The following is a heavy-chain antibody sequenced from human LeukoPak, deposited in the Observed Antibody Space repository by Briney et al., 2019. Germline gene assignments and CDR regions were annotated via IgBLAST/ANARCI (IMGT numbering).Heavy chain of an antibody. CDR2: ISAYNGNT. Sequence: ASVNVSCKASGYSFTSYGISWVRQAPGQGLEWMGSISAYNGNTNYAQRLQGRVTMTTDTSTSTAYMELRSLTSDDTAVYYCARVPSGGPFDYWGQGTLVTVSS. CDR1: GYSFTSYG. D-gene: IGHD2-15*01. V-gene: IGHV1-18*01. CDR3: ARVPSGGPFDY. J-gene: IGHJ4*02.